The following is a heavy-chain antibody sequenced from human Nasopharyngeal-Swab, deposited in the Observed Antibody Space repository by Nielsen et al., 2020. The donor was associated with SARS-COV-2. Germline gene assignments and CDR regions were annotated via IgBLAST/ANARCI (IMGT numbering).Heavy chain of an antibody. Sequence: GGSLRLSCAASGFTFSSYWMHWVRQAPGKGLVWVSRITPDGSSPSYVDSVQGRFTISRDNAKNTLYLQMGSLRGDDMAVYYCVRSGRGGYYDYWGQGTLVTVSS. CDR3: VRSGRGGYYDY. CDR1: GFTFSSYW. V-gene: IGHV3-74*01. D-gene: IGHD3-22*01. CDR2: ITPDGSSP. J-gene: IGHJ4*02.